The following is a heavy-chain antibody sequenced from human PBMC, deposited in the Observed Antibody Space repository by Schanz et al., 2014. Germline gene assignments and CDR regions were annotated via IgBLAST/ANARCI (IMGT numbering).Heavy chain of an antibody. CDR3: AREMWDAFDV. J-gene: IGHJ3*01. CDR1: GFTFSSYW. Sequence: EEQLEESGGGLVQPGGSLRLSCAASGFTFSSYWMSWVRQAPGKGLEWVANIKQDGREKYFVDSGKGRFTISRDNAKNSLYLQMNSLRAEDTAVYYCAREMWDAFDVWGQGTMVTVSA. D-gene: IGHD2-21*01. V-gene: IGHV3-7*01. CDR2: IKQDGREK.